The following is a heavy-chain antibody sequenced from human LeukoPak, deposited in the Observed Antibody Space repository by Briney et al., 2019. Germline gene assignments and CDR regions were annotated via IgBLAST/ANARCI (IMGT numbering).Heavy chain of an antibody. J-gene: IGHJ4*02. CDR3: ARDRGGKDF. D-gene: IGHD1-1*01. CDR2: IKDDESQK. Sequence: PGGSLRLSCTASGFVFSNYWMSWVRQAPGKGLEWVANIKDDESQKYYGDSVKGRFTISRDNAKKSLYLQMNSLRADDTAVYYCARDRGGKDFWGQGTLVVVSS. CDR1: GFVFSNYW. V-gene: IGHV3-7*03.